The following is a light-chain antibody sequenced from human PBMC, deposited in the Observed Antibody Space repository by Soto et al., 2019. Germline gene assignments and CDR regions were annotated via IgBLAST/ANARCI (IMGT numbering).Light chain of an antibody. CDR3: QQYSDWPPVT. CDR1: QSVSRN. J-gene: IGKJ4*01. Sequence: EIVMTQSPATLPGSPGETVTLSCRASQSVSRNVAWYQQRPGQAPRLLIFDASTMATGVPARFTGRGSGTEFPLTLTRLQSDDFALYYCQQYSDWPPVTLGGGTTVDTK. V-gene: IGKV3D-15*01. CDR2: DAS.